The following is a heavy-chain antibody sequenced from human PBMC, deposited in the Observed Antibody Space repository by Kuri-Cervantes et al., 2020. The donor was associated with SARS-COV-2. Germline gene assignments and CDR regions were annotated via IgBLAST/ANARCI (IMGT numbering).Heavy chain of an antibody. CDR1: GGSFSGYY. J-gene: IGHJ4*02. D-gene: IGHD1-26*01. Sequence: GSLRLSCAVYGGSFSGYYWSWIRQPPGKGLEWIGSIYYSGSTYYNPSLKSRVTISVDTSKNQFSLKLSSVTAADTAVYYWARGGGGSYCDFDYWGQGTLVTVSS. V-gene: IGHV4-34*01. CDR2: IYYSGST. CDR3: ARGGGGSYCDFDY.